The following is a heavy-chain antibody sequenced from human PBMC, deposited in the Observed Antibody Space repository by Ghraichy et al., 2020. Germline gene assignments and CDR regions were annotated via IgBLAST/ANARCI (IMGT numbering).Heavy chain of an antibody. V-gene: IGHV3-30*04. CDR1: GFTFSSYA. Sequence: GESLNISCAASGFTFSSYAMHWVRQAPGKGLEWVAVISYDGSNKYYADSVKGRFTISRDNSKNTLYLQMNSLRAEDTAVYYCARRYYDILTGYYPIIGFYGMDVWGQGTTVTVS. D-gene: IGHD3-9*01. J-gene: IGHJ6*02. CDR3: ARRYYDILTGYYPIIGFYGMDV. CDR2: ISYDGSNK.